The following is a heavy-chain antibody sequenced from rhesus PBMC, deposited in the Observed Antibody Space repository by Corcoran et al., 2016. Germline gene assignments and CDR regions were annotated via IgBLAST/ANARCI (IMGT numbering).Heavy chain of an antibody. CDR1: GYSFTSYW. CDR3: AKRGSREYGLDS. J-gene: IGHJ6*01. V-gene: IGHV5-2*01. Sequence: EVQLVQSGAEVKRPGESLKISCKTSGYSFTSYWISWVGQMPGKGLEGRGAIVPSDSDTRYSPSFQGQVTISADKSISTAYLQWSSLKASDSATYYCAKRGSREYGLDSWGQGVVVTVSS. CDR2: IVPSDSDT. D-gene: IGHD4-29*01.